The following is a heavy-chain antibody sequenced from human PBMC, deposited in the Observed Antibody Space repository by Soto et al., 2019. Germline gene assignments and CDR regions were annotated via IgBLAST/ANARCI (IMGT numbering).Heavy chain of an antibody. D-gene: IGHD6-13*01. CDR3: ASLKGSSPLGWFDL. CDR1: GGSISSSSYY. Sequence: SETLSLTCTVSGGSISSSSYYWGWIRQPPGNGLEWIGSIYYSGSTYYNPSLKSRVTISVDTSKNQFSLKLSSVTAADTAVYYCASLKGSSPLGWFDLWGQGPLVTVSS. J-gene: IGHJ5*02. CDR2: IYYSGST. V-gene: IGHV4-39*01.